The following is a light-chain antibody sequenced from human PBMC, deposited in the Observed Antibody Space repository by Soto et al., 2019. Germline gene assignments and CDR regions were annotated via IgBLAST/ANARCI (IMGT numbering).Light chain of an antibody. V-gene: IGLV2-14*03. CDR1: SSDVGGYNY. CDR3: SSYTTSNTRQIV. Sequence: QSVRTKPASVSGSPGQSITISCTGTSSDVGGYNYVSWYQHHPGKAPKLIIFDVSNRPSGVSNPFSGSKSGNTASLTISGLQPEDEADYYCSSYTTSNTRQIVFGTGTKVTVL. J-gene: IGLJ1*01. CDR2: DVS.